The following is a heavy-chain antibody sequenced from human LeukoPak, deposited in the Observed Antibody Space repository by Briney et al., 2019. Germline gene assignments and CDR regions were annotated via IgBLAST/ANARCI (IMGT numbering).Heavy chain of an antibody. V-gene: IGHV1-18*01. J-gene: IGHJ5*02. Sequence: ASVKVSCKASGYTFTSYGISWVRQAPGQGLEWMGWISAYNGNTNYAQKLQGRVTMTTDTSTSTAYMELRSLRSDDTAVYYCARVIAAADRSRFDPWGQGTLVTVSS. CDR1: GYTFTSYG. CDR2: ISAYNGNT. D-gene: IGHD6-13*01. CDR3: ARVIAAADRSRFDP.